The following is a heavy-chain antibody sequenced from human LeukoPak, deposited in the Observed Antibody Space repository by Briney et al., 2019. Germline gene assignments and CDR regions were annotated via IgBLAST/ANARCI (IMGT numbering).Heavy chain of an antibody. Sequence: GGSLRLSCAASGFTFSSYWMHWVRQAPGKGLVWVSRINSDGSSTSYADSVKGRFTISRDNSKNTLYLQMNSLRAEDTAVYYCAKGIRSFGGVIVYWGQGTLVTVSS. CDR3: AKGIRSFGGVIVY. CDR1: GFTFSSYW. D-gene: IGHD3-16*02. J-gene: IGHJ4*02. CDR2: INSDGSST. V-gene: IGHV3-74*01.